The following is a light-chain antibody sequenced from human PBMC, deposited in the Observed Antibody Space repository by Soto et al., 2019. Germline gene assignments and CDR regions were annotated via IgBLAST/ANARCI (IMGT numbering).Light chain of an antibody. CDR3: QQYYSYPHT. CDR1: QGISSY. Sequence: AIRMTQSPSSFSASTGDRVTITCRASQGISSYLAWYQQKPGKAPKLLIYAASTLKSGVPSRFSGSGSGKDFTLTISCLQSEDFSTYYCQQYYSYPHTFGQGTKVEIK. CDR2: AAS. J-gene: IGKJ1*01. V-gene: IGKV1-8*01.